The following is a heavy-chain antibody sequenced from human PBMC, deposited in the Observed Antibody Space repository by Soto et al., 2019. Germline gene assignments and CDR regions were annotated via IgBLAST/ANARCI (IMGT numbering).Heavy chain of an antibody. CDR1: GFTFSSYA. D-gene: IGHD3-3*01. CDR3: AKVGVGKYYDVWSGYSTIDY. V-gene: IGHV3-23*01. CDR2: ISGSGGST. J-gene: IGHJ4*02. Sequence: PGGSLRLSCAASGFTFSSYAMSWVRQAPGKGLEWVSAISGSGGSTYYADSVKGRFTISRDNSKNTLYLQMNSLRAEDTAVYYCAKVGVGKYYDVWSGYSTIDYWGQGTLVTVSS.